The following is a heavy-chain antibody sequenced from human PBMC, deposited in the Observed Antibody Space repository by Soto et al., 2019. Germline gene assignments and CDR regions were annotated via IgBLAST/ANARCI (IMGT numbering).Heavy chain of an antibody. CDR2: ITSGSAYI. CDR3: ARDYLPRLRFLDT. V-gene: IGHV3-21*01. CDR1: GFTFSSFN. D-gene: IGHD3-3*01. Sequence: VQLVESGGGLVKPGGSLRLSCAASGFTFSSFNMNWVRQAPGKGLEWVSSITSGSAYIYYADSVKGRFSISRDNAKKSLYLQMNSLRAEDTAVYYCARDYLPRLRFLDTWGQGTLVNVSS. J-gene: IGHJ4*02.